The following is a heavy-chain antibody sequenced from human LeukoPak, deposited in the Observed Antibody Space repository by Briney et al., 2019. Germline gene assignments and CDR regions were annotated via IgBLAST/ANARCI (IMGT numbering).Heavy chain of an antibody. J-gene: IGHJ4*02. CDR1: GFTFSSYE. D-gene: IGHD3-10*01. CDR3: ARTLALYGSGSFFDF. CDR2: ISYDGSIK. Sequence: GGSLRLSCAASGFTFSSYEMNWVRQAPGKGLEWVAVISYDGSIKYYADSLKGRFTISRDNSKNTLYLQMNSLRAEDTAVYYCARTLALYGSGSFFDFWGQGTLVTVSS. V-gene: IGHV3-30-3*01.